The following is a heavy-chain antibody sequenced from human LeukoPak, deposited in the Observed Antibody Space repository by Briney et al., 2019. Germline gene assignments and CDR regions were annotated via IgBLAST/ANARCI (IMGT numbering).Heavy chain of an antibody. CDR2: INHSGST. J-gene: IGHJ4*02. D-gene: IGHD3-16*02. CDR1: GGSFXXYY. Sequence: SLTCAVXGGSFXXYYWSWIRQPPGKGLEWIGEINHSGSTNYNPSLTSRVTISVDTSKNQFSLKLSSVTAADTAVYYCARGLSAVVYWGQGTLVTVSS. CDR3: ARGLSAVVY. V-gene: IGHV4-34*01.